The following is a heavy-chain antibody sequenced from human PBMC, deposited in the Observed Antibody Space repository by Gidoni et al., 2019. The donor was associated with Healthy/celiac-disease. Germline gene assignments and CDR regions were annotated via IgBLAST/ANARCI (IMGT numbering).Heavy chain of an antibody. CDR3: ARGAGYYDSSGVGYGGYYYYYMDV. CDR2: IYSGGST. Sequence: EVQLVESGGGLVQPGGSLRLSCAASGFTVSSNYMSWVRQAPGKGLEWVSVIYSGGSTYYADSVKGRFTISRDNSKNTLYLQMNSLRAEDTAVYYCARGAGYYDSSGVGYGGYYYYYMDVWGKGTTVTVSS. J-gene: IGHJ6*03. V-gene: IGHV3-66*02. CDR1: GFTVSSNY. D-gene: IGHD3-22*01.